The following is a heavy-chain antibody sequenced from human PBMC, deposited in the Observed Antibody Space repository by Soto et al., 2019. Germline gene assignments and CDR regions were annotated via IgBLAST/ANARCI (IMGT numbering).Heavy chain of an antibody. CDR3: ARDLVGSHDY. D-gene: IGHD2-8*02. CDR1: GFTFSTYW. V-gene: IGHV3-74*01. CDR2: IKTDGSVT. J-gene: IGHJ4*02. Sequence: GGSLRLSCAASGFTFSTYWMHWVRQAPGKGLVWVSRIKTDGSVTTYADSVKGRFTISRDNAKNTLYLQMNTLRAEDTAVYYCARDLVGSHDYWGRGTLVTVSS.